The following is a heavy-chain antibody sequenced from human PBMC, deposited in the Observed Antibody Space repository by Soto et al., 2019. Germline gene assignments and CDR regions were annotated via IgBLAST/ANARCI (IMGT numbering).Heavy chain of an antibody. J-gene: IGHJ4*02. CDR3: ARGRYGDY. CDR2: ISAHNGNT. CDR1: GYTFTSYG. D-gene: IGHD1-1*01. Sequence: QVHLVQSGAEVKKPGASVKVSCKGSGYTFTSYGITWVRQAPGQGLEWMGWISAHNGNTEYAQKLQGRVTVTRDTSRSKAYMERRSLRSEEAAVYYCARGRYGDYWGQGARVTVSS. V-gene: IGHV1-18*01.